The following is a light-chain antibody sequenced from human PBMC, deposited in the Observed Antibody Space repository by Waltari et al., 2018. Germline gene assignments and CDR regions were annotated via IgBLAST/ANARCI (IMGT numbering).Light chain of an antibody. CDR2: KAS. CDR3: QQYNSYVWT. CDR1: QSISVC. V-gene: IGKV1-5*03. Sequence: DIQMTQSPSPLSASVVEKVTVTCRASQSISVCVALYQQKPGKAPKVLIYKASTLERGVPSRFSGSGSGTEFTLTISSLQPDDFATYYCQQYNSYVWTFGQGTKVEI. J-gene: IGKJ1*01.